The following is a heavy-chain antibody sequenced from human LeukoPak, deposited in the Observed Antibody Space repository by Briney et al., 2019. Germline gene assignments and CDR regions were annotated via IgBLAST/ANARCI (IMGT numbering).Heavy chain of an antibody. J-gene: IGHJ4*02. V-gene: IGHV3-20*04. D-gene: IGHD6-13*01. CDR1: GFTFDDYG. CDR3: ARKIAAAGEDYFDY. CDR2: INWNGGST. Sequence: PGGSLRLSCAASGFTFDDYGMSWVRQAPGKGLEWVSGINWNGGSTGYADSVKGRFTISRDNAKNSLYLQMNSLRAGDTALYYCARKIAAAGEDYFDYWGQGTLVTVSS.